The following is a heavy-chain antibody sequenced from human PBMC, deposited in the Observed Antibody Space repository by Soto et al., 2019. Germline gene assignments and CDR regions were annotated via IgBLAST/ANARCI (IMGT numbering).Heavy chain of an antibody. CDR3: TTIPTYYHDTYHFDY. J-gene: IGHJ4*02. V-gene: IGHV3-15*07. Sequence: EVQLVESGGGLIKHGGSLRLSCSASGFTISNAWMNWVRQAPGKGLESVGRIKSKTDGGTTDYAAPVKGRFTISRDDSKNTLYLQMNSLKTEDTAVYYCTTIPTYYHDTYHFDYWGQGTLVTVSS. CDR1: GFTISNAW. CDR2: IKSKTDGGTT. D-gene: IGHD3-22*01.